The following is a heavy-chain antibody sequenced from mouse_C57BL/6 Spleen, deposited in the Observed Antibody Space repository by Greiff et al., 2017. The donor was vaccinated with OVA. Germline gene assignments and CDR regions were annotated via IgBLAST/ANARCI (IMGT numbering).Heavy chain of an antibody. CDR3: VRHPGTGGYFDV. CDR2: IRSKSNNYAT. Sequence: DVHLVESGGGLVQPKGSLKLSCAASGFSFNTYAMNWVRQAPGKGLEWVARIRSKSNNYATYYADSVKDRFTISRDDSESMLYLQMNNLKTEDTAMYYCVRHPGTGGYFDVWGTGTTVTVSS. CDR1: GFSFNTYA. D-gene: IGHD4-1*01. J-gene: IGHJ1*03. V-gene: IGHV10-1*01.